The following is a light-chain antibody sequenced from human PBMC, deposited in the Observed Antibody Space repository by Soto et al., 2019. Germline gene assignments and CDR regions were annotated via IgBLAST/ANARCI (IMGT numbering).Light chain of an antibody. CDR1: SSDVGNYNY. CDR3: TSYEGSNTYV. V-gene: IGLV2-8*01. Sequence: QSVLTQPLSASGSPGQSVTISCTGTSSDVGNYNYVSWYQHHPGKAPKLMIYEVSKWPSGVPDRFSGSKSGNTASLTVSGLQAEDEADYYCTSYEGSNTYVFGTGTKVTVL. J-gene: IGLJ1*01. CDR2: EVS.